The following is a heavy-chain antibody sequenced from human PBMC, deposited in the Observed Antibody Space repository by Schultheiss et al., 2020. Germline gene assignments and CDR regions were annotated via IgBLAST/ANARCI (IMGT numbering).Heavy chain of an antibody. V-gene: IGHV3-69-1*01. CDR1: GFTFSDYY. Sequence: GGSLRLSCAASGFTFSDYYMSWIRQSPGKGLEWVSAISISGNTYYADSVKGRFTISRDNSRDTLYLQMNSLRAEDTAVYYCATELSPNDYWGQGTLVTVSS. J-gene: IGHJ4*02. CDR3: ATELSPNDY. CDR2: ISISGNT.